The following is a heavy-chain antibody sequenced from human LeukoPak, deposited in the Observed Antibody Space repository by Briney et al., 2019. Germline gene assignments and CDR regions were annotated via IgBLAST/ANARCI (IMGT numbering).Heavy chain of an antibody. Sequence: GGSLRLSCAASGFTFSSSGMHWVRQAPGKGLEWVAGIWYDGSSKYNGDSVKGRFTISRDNSKSTLFLQMDSLRADDTAVYYCARVSGLLDPIDYWGQGTLVTVSS. J-gene: IGHJ4*02. D-gene: IGHD3/OR15-3a*01. CDR3: ARVSGLLDPIDY. CDR2: IWYDGSSK. V-gene: IGHV3-33*01. CDR1: GFTFSSSG.